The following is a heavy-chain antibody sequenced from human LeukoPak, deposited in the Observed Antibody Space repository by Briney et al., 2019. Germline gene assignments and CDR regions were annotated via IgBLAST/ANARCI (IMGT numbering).Heavy chain of an antibody. Sequence: GGSLRLSCAASGFTFSSYAMSWVRQAPGKGLEWVSATIGSGSSTYYADSVKGRFTISRDNSKNTLFLQMNSLRAEDTAVYYCAKDRAQQLVLDFWGQGTLVTVSS. CDR3: AKDRAQQLVLDF. V-gene: IGHV3-23*01. CDR1: GFTFSSYA. D-gene: IGHD6-13*01. J-gene: IGHJ4*02. CDR2: TIGSGSST.